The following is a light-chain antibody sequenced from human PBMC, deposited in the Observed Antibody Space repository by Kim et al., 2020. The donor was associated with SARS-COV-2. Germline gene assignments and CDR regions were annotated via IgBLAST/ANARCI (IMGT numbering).Light chain of an antibody. J-gene: IGLJ3*02. CDR3: YSAADNNWV. CDR2: KDI. Sequence: SYELTQPSSVSVSPGQTARITCSGDVLAKKYARWFQQKPGQAPVLVIYKDIERPSGIPERFSGSSSGTTVTLTISGAQVEDEADYYCYSAADNNWV. CDR1: VLAKKY. V-gene: IGLV3-27*01.